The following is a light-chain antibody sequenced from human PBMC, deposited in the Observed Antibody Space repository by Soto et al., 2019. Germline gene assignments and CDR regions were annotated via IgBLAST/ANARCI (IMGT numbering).Light chain of an antibody. CDR2: DAS. CDR3: QQRSNWPPLIT. J-gene: IGKJ5*01. CDR1: QNINTF. V-gene: IGKV3-11*01. Sequence: EIVLTRSPATLSLSPGERATLSCRASQNINTFLAWYQQQPGQAPRLLIYDASSRATGIPARFSGSGSGTDFTLTISALEPEDFAVYYCQQRSNWPPLITFGQGTRLEIK.